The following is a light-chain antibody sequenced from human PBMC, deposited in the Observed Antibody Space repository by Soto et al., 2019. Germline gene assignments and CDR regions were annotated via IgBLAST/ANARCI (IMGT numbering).Light chain of an antibody. J-gene: IGLJ3*02. Sequence: QSVLTQPPSTSGTPGQRVTISCSGSSSNIGSNYVFWYQQLPGTAPKLLIYSHNQRPSGVPDRFSGSTSGTSASLAISGLRSEDEAHYYCAAWDDSLSGVVFGGGTKLTVL. CDR1: SSNIGSNY. CDR3: AAWDDSLSGVV. CDR2: SHN. V-gene: IGLV1-47*02.